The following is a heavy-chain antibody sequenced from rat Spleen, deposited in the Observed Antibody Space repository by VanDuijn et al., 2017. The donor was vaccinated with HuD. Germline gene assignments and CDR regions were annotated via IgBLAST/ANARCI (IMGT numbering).Heavy chain of an antibody. CDR1: GFTFSDYN. CDR2: ISPSGGST. CDR3: TTPRDTAGIPP. Sequence: EVQLVESGGGLVQPGRSLKLSCAASGFTFSDYNLAWVRQAPKKGLEWVATISPSGGSTSYRDSVKGRFTISRDNAKRTLYLQMDRLRSEDTATYYCTTPRDTAGIPPWGQGVMVTVSS. J-gene: IGHJ2*01. V-gene: IGHV5-7*01. D-gene: IGHD1-9*01.